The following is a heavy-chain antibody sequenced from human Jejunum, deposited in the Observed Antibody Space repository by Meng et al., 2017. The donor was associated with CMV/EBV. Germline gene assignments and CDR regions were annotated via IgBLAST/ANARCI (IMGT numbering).Heavy chain of an antibody. CDR3: AREVRDVLSSEFGY. Sequence: QVQLVQSGADVKRPGASVKVSCKTSGYSFTAYYIHWVRQAPGQGLEWMGWINPNNGATYYAQQFQGWITMTSDTSNNTVYVELDRLKSADTGVYYCAREVRDVLSSEFGYWGQGTLVTVSS. D-gene: IGHD2-8*01. J-gene: IGHJ4*02. CDR1: GYSFTAYY. V-gene: IGHV1-2*04. CDR2: INPNNGAT.